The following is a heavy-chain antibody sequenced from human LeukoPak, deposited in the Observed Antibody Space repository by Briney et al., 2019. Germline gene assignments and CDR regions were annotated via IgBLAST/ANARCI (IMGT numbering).Heavy chain of an antibody. J-gene: IGHJ5*02. CDR2: ISGSGGST. CDR1: GFTFSSYG. Sequence: PGRSLRLSCAASGFTFSSYGIHWVRQAPGKGLEWVSAISGSGGSTYYADSVKGRFTISRDNSKNTLYLQMNSLRAEDTAVYYCAKDHRGTIFGVVKYNWFDPWGQGTLVTVSS. CDR3: AKDHRGTIFGVVKYNWFDP. D-gene: IGHD3-3*01. V-gene: IGHV3-23*01.